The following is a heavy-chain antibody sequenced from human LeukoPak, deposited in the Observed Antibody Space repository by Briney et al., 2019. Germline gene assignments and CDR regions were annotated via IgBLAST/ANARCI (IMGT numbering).Heavy chain of an antibody. J-gene: IGHJ4*02. V-gene: IGHV3-53*01. D-gene: IGHD1-26*01. Sequence: GGSLRLSCVVSGFAVRNKYLSWVRQAPGKGLEWVSVINNVGATYYADAVRGRFTISRDNSKNTLLLQMSSLRAEDTAVYYCAREWANWGQGTLVTVSS. CDR3: AREWAN. CDR2: INNVGAT. CDR1: GFAVRNKY.